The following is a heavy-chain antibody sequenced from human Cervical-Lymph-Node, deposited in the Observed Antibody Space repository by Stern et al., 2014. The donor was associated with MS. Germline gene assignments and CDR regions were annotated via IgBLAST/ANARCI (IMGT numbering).Heavy chain of an antibody. J-gene: IGHJ4*02. D-gene: IGHD6-19*01. V-gene: IGHV4-34*01. CDR1: GGSFSGYY. CDR3: ARVAVAGTGWADY. CDR2: INHKGSP. Sequence: QVQLQQWGAGLLKPSGTLSLTCAVYGGSFSGYYWSWIRQPPGKGLEWIGEINHKGSPNYNPSTKSRVTISVDTSKNQFSLKLSSVTAADTAVYYCARVAVAGTGWADYWGQGTLVTVSS.